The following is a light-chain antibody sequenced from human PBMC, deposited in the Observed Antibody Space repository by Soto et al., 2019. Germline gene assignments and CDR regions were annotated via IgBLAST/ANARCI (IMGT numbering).Light chain of an antibody. CDR3: QQYYSYMLT. J-gene: IGKJ4*01. CDR1: QSISSW. CDR2: DAS. Sequence: IQITHSPSTLSASVGDRVTITCGASQSISSWLACDQQKPGQALKRLSDDASSMESGIPSRFSRSRSCTEFTLTISSLQPDDCGTYSCQQYYSYMLTFGGGIKVDIK. V-gene: IGKV1-5*01.